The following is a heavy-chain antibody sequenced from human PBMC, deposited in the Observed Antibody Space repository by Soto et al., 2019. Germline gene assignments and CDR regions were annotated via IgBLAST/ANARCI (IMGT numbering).Heavy chain of an antibody. CDR3: AREPPYSSGWYGYYYYYGMDV. Sequence: GGSLRLSCAASGFTFSSYWMSWVRQAPGKGLEWVANIKQDGSEKYYVDSVKGRFTISRDNAKNSLYLQMNSLRAEDTAVYYCAREPPYSSGWYGYYYYYGMDVWGQGTTVTVSS. CDR1: GFTFSSYW. V-gene: IGHV3-7*04. D-gene: IGHD6-19*01. CDR2: IKQDGSEK. J-gene: IGHJ6*02.